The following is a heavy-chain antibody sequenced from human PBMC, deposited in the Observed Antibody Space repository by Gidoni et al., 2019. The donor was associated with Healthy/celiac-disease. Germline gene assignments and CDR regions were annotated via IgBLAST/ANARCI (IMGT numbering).Heavy chain of an antibody. V-gene: IGHV3-48*02. D-gene: IGHD2-2*02. J-gene: IGHJ4*02. CDR2: ISSSSSTI. Sequence: EVQLVESGGGLVQPGGSLRLSCAASGFTFSSYSMNWVRQAPGKGLEWVSYISSSSSTIYYADSVKGRFTISRDNAKNSLYLQMNSLRDEDTAVYYCARSLPVVPAAIPVDYWGQGTLVTVSS. CDR1: GFTFSSYS. CDR3: ARSLPVVPAAIPVDY.